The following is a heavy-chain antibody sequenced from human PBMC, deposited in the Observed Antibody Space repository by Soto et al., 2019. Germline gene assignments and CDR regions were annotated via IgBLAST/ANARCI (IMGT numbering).Heavy chain of an antibody. CDR3: AKDYYGSGSYYNPPAFDI. CDR1: GFTFSSYA. V-gene: IGHV3-23*01. D-gene: IGHD3-10*01. J-gene: IGHJ3*02. CDR2: ISGSGGST. Sequence: PGGSLRLSCAASGFTFSSYAMSWVRQAPGKGLEWVSAISGSGGSTYYADSVKGRFTISRDNSKNTLYLQMNSLRAEDTAVYYCAKDYYGSGSYYNPPAFDIWAQGTMVTVSS.